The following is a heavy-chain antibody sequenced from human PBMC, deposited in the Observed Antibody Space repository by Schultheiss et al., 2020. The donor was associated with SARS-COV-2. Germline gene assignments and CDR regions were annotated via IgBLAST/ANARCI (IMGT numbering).Heavy chain of an antibody. CDR3: ARDQHWNDVLGYNWFDP. J-gene: IGHJ5*02. V-gene: IGHV3-30*04. Sequence: GESLKISCAASGFTFTNYAMSWVRQAPGKGLEWVAVISYDGSNKYYADSVKGRFTISRDNSKNTLYLQMNSLRAEDTAVYYCARDQHWNDVLGYNWFDPWGQGTLVTVSS. CDR2: ISYDGSNK. CDR1: GFTFTNYA. D-gene: IGHD1-1*01.